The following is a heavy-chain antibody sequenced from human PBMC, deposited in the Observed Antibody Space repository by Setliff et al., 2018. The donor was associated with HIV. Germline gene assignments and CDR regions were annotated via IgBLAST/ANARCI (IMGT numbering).Heavy chain of an antibody. J-gene: IGHJ4*02. CDR1: EGYITGYY. D-gene: IGHD3-22*01. Sequence: SETLSLTCTVSEGYITGYYWTWIRQPPGRGLEWIGYIFYSGTTKFNPSLKSRAAISVDSSNNQFTLKMTSVTAADTAVYFCARFNALLGSSTYYDYWGPGLLVTVSS. V-gene: IGHV4-59*01. CDR2: IFYSGTT. CDR3: ARFNALLGSSTYYDY.